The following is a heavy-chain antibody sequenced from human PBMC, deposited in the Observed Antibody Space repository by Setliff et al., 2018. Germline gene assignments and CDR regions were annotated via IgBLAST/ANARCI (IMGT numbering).Heavy chain of an antibody. CDR1: GFTFSSYA. CDR2: ISGSGGTK. CDR3: TRGGAHCSGGYCYGAN. V-gene: IGHV3-23*01. J-gene: IGHJ4*02. Sequence: PGGSLRLSCAASGFTFSSYAMSWVRPAPGKGLEWVSSISGSGGTKCYADSVKGRFTISRDNSKNTLYLQMNSLRGEDSAVYYCTRGGAHCSGGYCYGANWGQGTLVTVSS. D-gene: IGHD2-15*01.